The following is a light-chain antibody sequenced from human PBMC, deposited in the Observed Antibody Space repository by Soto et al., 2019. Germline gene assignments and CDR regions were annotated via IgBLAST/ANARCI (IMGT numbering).Light chain of an antibody. CDR1: QSVSSSY. V-gene: IGKV3-20*01. CDR3: QQYGSSTWT. J-gene: IGKJ1*01. CDR2: GAS. Sequence: FVVTQSPDTLSLSPGETATPSCRASQSVSSSYLAWYQQKPGQAPRLLIYGASSRATGIPDRFSGSGSGTDFTLTISRLEPEDFAVYYCQQYGSSTWTFGQGTKVDIK.